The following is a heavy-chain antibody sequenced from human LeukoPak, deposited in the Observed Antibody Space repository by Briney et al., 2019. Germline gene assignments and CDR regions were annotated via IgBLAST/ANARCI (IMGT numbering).Heavy chain of an antibody. CDR2: ISSSGSTI. Sequence: RLGGSLRLSCAASGFTFSSYEMNWVRQAPGKGLEWVSYISSSGSTIYYADSVKGRFTISRDNAKNSLYLQMNSLRAEDTAVYYCARERSTMVRGVIIDPHAFDIWGQGTMVTVSS. CDR3: ARERSTMVRGVIIDPHAFDI. V-gene: IGHV3-48*03. CDR1: GFTFSSYE. J-gene: IGHJ3*02. D-gene: IGHD3-10*01.